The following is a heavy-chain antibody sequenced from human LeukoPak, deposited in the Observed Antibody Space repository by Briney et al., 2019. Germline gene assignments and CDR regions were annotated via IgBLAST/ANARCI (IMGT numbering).Heavy chain of an antibody. CDR3: ARDGAETVQTYYYDSSGYYN. CDR1: GYTFTRYY. CDR2: INPSGGST. D-gene: IGHD3-22*01. J-gene: IGHJ4*02. Sequence: ASVKVSCKASGYTFTRYYMHWVRQAPGQGLEWMGIINPSGGSTSYAQKFQGRVTMTRDTSTSTVYMELSSLRSEDTAVYYCARDGAETVQTYYYDSSGYYNWGQGTLVTVSS. V-gene: IGHV1-46*01.